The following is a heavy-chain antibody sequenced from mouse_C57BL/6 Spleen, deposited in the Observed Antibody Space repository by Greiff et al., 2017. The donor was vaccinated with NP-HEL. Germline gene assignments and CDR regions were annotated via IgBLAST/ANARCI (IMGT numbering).Heavy chain of an antibody. CDR2: IYPGDGDT. Sequence: VQLQQSGPELVKPGASVKISCKASGYAFSSSWMNWVKQRPGKGLEWIGRIYPGDGDTNYNGKFKGKATLTADKSSSTAYMQLSSLTSEASAVYFCARITTVVARNDYWGQGTTLTVSS. J-gene: IGHJ2*01. D-gene: IGHD1-1*01. CDR1: GYAFSSSW. CDR3: ARITTVVARNDY. V-gene: IGHV1-82*01.